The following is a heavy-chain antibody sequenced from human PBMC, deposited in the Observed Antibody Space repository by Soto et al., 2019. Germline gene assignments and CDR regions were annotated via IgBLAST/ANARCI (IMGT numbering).Heavy chain of an antibody. CDR1: GFIFNNYA. Sequence: PGGSLRLSCAASGFIFNNYAMSWVRQAPGKGLEWVSGISASGSRTFYADSVKGRFTVSRDFSKNTLSLQMDSLRAEDTAVYYCACIPRGGSDYFDYWGPGTLVTVSS. CDR3: ACIPRGGSDYFDY. CDR2: ISASGSRT. V-gene: IGHV3-23*01. D-gene: IGHD3-10*01. J-gene: IGHJ4*02.